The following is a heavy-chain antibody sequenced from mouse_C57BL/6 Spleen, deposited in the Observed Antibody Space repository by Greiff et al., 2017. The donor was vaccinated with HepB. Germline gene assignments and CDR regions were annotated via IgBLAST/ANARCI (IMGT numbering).Heavy chain of an antibody. CDR1: GYAFTNYL. D-gene: IGHD1-1*01. J-gene: IGHJ4*01. Sequence: QVQLQQSGAELVRPGTSVKVSCKASGYAFTNYLIEWVKQRPGQGLEWIGVINPGSGGTNYNEKFKGKATLTADKSSSTAYMQLSSLTSEDSAVYFCARRTTVVAKDYAMDYWGQGTSVTVSS. CDR3: ARRTTVVAKDYAMDY. CDR2: INPGSGGT. V-gene: IGHV1-54*01.